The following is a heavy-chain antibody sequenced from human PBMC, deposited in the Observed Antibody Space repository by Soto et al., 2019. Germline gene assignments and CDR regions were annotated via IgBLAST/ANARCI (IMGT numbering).Heavy chain of an antibody. CDR2: IWYDGSNE. J-gene: IGHJ6*02. D-gene: IGHD3-16*01. V-gene: IGHV3-33*01. CDR3: ARGVLITWGGVLDYYGMDV. CDR1: GFTFNRNG. Sequence: ESGGGVVQPGRSLRLSCAASGFTFNRNGMHWVRQAPGKGLEWVAVIWYDGSNEYYADSVKGRFTISRDNSKNTLYLQMNSLGAKDTPATYWARGVLITWGGVLDYYGMDVWGQGTTVTVSS.